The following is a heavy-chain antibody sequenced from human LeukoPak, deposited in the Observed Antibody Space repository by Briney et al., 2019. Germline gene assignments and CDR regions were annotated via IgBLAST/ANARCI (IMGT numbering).Heavy chain of an antibody. CDR2: INWNGGST. J-gene: IGHJ4*02. V-gene: IGHV3-20*04. D-gene: IGHD1-26*01. CDR3: AKGPAEYSGSYSGYFDY. Sequence: PGGSLRLSCAASGFTFDDYGMSWVRQAPGKGLEWVSGINWNGGSTGYADSVKGRFTISRDNAKNSLYLQMNSLRAEDTAVYYCAKGPAEYSGSYSGYFDYWGQGTLVTVSS. CDR1: GFTFDDYG.